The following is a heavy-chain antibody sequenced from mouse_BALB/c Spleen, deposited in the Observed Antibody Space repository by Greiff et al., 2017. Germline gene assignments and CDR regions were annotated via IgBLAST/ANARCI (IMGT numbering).Heavy chain of an antibody. Sequence: QVQLQQPGAELVMPGASVKMSCKASGYTFTDYWMHWVKQRPGQGLEWIGAIDTSDSYTSYNQKFKGKATLTVDESSSTAYMQLSSLTSEDSAVYYCARDPKYFDVWGAGTTVTVSS. CDR2: IDTSDSYT. V-gene: IGHV1-69*01. J-gene: IGHJ1*01. CDR1: GYTFTDYW. CDR3: ARDPKYFDV.